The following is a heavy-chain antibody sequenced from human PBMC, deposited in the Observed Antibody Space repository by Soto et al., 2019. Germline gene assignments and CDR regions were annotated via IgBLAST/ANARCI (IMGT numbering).Heavy chain of an antibody. CDR2: ISTSGGST. Sequence: GGSLRLSCAASGSTFSSYDMSWVRQAPGKGLEWVSGISTSGGSTYYADSVKGRFTISRDNSKNTVYLQMNSLRVEDTAVYYCASDLYSGGYYPDYWGQGSPVTVSS. J-gene: IGHJ4*02. D-gene: IGHD1-26*01. CDR1: GSTFSSYD. CDR3: ASDLYSGGYYPDY. V-gene: IGHV3-23*01.